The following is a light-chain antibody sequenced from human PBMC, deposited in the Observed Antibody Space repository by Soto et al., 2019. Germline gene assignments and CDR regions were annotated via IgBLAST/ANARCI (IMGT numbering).Light chain of an antibody. Sequence: IVFTHSPGPMSSSPVERATLSCRASQIVTSNLVWYQQKPGQAPSLLMYGVSTRATGIPARFGGSGSATEFTLTISSLQSEDFVVYYCQQYSQWPLTFGRGTKVDIK. CDR2: GVS. CDR1: QIVTSN. J-gene: IGKJ4*01. V-gene: IGKV3-15*01. CDR3: QQYSQWPLT.